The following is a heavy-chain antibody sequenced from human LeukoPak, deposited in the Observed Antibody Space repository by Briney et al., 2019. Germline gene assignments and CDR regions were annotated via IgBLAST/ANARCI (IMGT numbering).Heavy chain of an antibody. CDR3: ARVGIAAAGTGDY. Sequence: GGSLRLSCAASGFTFSSYWMHWVRQAPGKGLVWVSRINSDGSSTSYADSVKGRFTISRDNAKNTLYLQMNSLRAEDTAVYYCARVGIAAAGTGDYWGQGTLVTVSS. CDR1: GFTFSSYW. V-gene: IGHV3-74*01. CDR2: INSDGSST. J-gene: IGHJ4*02. D-gene: IGHD6-13*01.